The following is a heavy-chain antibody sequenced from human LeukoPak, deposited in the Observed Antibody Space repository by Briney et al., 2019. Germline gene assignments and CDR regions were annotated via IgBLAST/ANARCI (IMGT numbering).Heavy chain of an antibody. CDR2: ISGSGGST. J-gene: IGHJ4*02. CDR3: ARDLLLSDYEAHS. Sequence: GGSLRLSCAASGFTFITYAMSWVRQAPGKGLEWVSSISGSGGSTYYADSVKGRFTISRDNSKNTLYLQMNSLRAADTAVYYCARDLLLSDYEAHSWGQGTLVTVSS. D-gene: IGHD5-12*01. CDR1: GFTFITYA. V-gene: IGHV3-23*01.